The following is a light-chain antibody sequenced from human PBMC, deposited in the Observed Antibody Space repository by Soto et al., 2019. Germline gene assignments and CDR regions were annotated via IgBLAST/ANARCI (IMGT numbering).Light chain of an antibody. V-gene: IGKV3-15*01. CDR3: QQYHNWPGYT. Sequence: EIVMTQSPATLSVSPGERATLSCRASQTVSSYLAWYQQKPGQAPRLLIYGASTRATGIPARFSGSGSGTEFTLTISSLQCEDFAVYFCQQYHNWPGYTFGQGTKLEIK. CDR1: QTVSSY. CDR2: GAS. J-gene: IGKJ2*01.